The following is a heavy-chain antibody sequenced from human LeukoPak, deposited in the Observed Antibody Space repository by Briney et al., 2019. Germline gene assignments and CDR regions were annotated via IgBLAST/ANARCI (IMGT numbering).Heavy chain of an antibody. Sequence: GASVKVSCKASGGTFSNYAITWVRQAPGQGLEWMGGIIPIFGTANYAQKFQGRVTITADKSTSTAYMELSGLRSEDTAVYYCARGPYYYYMDVWGKGTTVTVSS. CDR3: ARGPYYYYMDV. J-gene: IGHJ6*03. CDR2: IIPIFGTA. V-gene: IGHV1-69*06. CDR1: GGTFSNYA.